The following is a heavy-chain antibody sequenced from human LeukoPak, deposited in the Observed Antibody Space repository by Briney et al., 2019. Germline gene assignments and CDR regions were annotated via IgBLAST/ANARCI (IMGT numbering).Heavy chain of an antibody. Sequence: SETLSLTCAVYGGSFSGYYWSWIRQPPGKGLEWIGEINHSGSTNYNPSLKRRVNISVDTSKNQFSLKLSSVTAADTAVYYCARRGDCSSTSCYVTALYYYYGMDVWGQGTTVTVSS. CDR2: INHSGST. CDR1: GGSFSGYY. J-gene: IGHJ6*02. V-gene: IGHV4-34*01. D-gene: IGHD2-2*01. CDR3: ARRGDCSSTSCYVTALYYYYGMDV.